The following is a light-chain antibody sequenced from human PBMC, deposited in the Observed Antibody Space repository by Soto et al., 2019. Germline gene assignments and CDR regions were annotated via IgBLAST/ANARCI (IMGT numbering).Light chain of an antibody. V-gene: IGLV1-51*01. CDR2: DDN. CDR1: SSNIGGNS. J-gene: IGLJ1*01. CDR3: GSWDSSLSAYV. Sequence: QSVLTQPPSVSGAAGQKGSISSTESSSNIGGNSVSWYQQLPGTAPKLLIYDDNKRPSGIPDRFSGSKYGTSATLGITGFQTVDEAEEYCGSWDSSLSAYVFGTGTKVTVL.